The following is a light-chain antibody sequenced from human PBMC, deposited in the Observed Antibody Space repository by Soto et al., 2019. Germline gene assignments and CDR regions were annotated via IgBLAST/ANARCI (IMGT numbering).Light chain of an antibody. CDR3: SSYAGSNNLYV. CDR2: EVS. Sequence: QSVLTQPRSVSGSPGQSVTISCTGTSSDVGAYKYVSWYQQHPGKAPKLMIYEVSKRPSGVPDRFSGSKSGNTASLTVSGLQAEDEADYYCSSYAGSNNLYVFGTGTKLTVL. V-gene: IGLV2-8*01. CDR1: SSDVGAYKY. J-gene: IGLJ1*01.